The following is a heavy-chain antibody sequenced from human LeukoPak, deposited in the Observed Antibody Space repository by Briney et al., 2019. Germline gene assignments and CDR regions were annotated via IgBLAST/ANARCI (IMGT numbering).Heavy chain of an antibody. Sequence: GGSLRLSCAVSGFTLSSYWMHWVRQAPGKGLVSVSRMNSDGRATTYADSVKGRFTISRDNAKNTLYLQMNSLRAEDTAVYYCAREFEATGFWALDYWGQGTLVTASS. D-gene: IGHD3-16*01. V-gene: IGHV3-74*01. CDR3: AREFEATGFWALDY. CDR1: GFTLSSYW. J-gene: IGHJ4*02. CDR2: MNSDGRAT.